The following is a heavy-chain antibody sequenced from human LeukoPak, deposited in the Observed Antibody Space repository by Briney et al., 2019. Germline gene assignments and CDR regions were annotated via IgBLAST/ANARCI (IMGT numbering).Heavy chain of an antibody. CDR3: ARHGGCGGDCYGYYYGVDV. CDR1: GSISSYY. D-gene: IGHD2-21*02. CDR2: SYYTGSP. V-gene: IGHV4-59*08. Sequence: SETLSLTCTVSGSISSYYWSWIRQAPGKGQEWIGHSYYTGSPNYNPSLKSRVTISVDTPKNQFSLKLSSATAADTAVYYCARHGGCGGDCYGYYYGVDVWGQGTTVTVSS. J-gene: IGHJ6*02.